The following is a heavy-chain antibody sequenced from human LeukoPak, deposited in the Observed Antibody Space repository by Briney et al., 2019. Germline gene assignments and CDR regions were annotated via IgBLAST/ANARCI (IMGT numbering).Heavy chain of an antibody. D-gene: IGHD6-13*01. CDR3: AKDIFPASSWYFPFDY. Sequence: GGSLRLSCAASGFTLSSYAMSWVRQAPGKGLEWVSAISGSGGSTYYADSVKGRFTISRDNSKNTLYLQMNSLRAEDTAVYYCAKDIFPASSWYFPFDYWGQGTLVTVSS. J-gene: IGHJ4*02. V-gene: IGHV3-23*01. CDR1: GFTLSSYA. CDR2: ISGSGGST.